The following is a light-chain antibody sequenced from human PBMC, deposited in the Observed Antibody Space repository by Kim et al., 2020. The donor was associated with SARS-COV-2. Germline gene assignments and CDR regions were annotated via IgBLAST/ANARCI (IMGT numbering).Light chain of an antibody. J-gene: IGKJ2*01. CDR3: QQADSFPPT. CDR2: AAS. Sequence: CASVGDRVTIPCRASQGISSWLAWYQQKPGKAPKLLIYAASSLQSGVPSRFSGSGSGTDFPLTIRSLQPEDFATYDCQQADSFPPTFGQGTKLEI. CDR1: QGISSW. V-gene: IGKV1-12*01.